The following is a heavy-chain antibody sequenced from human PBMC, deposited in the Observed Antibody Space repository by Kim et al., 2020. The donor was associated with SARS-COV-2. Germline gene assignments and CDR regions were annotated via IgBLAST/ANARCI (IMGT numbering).Heavy chain of an antibody. CDR1: GFTFSSYS. CDR2: ISSSSSYI. V-gene: IGHV3-21*01. D-gene: IGHD3-10*01. CDR3: ARDIMVRGVITPHYYYYGMDV. J-gene: IGHJ6*02. Sequence: GGSLRPSCAASGFTFSSYSMNWVRQAPGKGLEWVSSISSSSSYIYYADSVKGRFTISRDNAKNSLYLQMNSLRAEDTAVYYCARDIMVRGVITPHYYYYGMDVWGQGTTVTVSS.